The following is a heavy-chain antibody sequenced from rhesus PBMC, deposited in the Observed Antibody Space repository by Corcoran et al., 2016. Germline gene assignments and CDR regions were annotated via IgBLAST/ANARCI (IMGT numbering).Heavy chain of an antibody. Sequence: QVQLQESGPGLVKPSETLSLTRAVSGYSFSRGYYWSWIRQPPGKGLEWIGYITYSGGTSYNPSLKSRVTISRDTSKNQFSLKLSSVTAADTAVYYCARDTYGSSYKHSLDVWGRGVLVTVSS. CDR1: GYSFSRGYY. D-gene: IGHD4-29*01. J-gene: IGHJ5-2*02. V-gene: IGHV4-122*02. CDR2: ITYSGGT. CDR3: ARDTYGSSYKHSLDV.